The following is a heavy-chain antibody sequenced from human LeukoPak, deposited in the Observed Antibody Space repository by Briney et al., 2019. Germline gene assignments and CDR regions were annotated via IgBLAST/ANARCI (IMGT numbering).Heavy chain of an antibody. CDR1: GFTFSSYE. CDR2: ISSSGSTI. J-gene: IGHJ4*02. V-gene: IGHV3-48*03. CDR3: ASPSGYDSGETTDFDY. Sequence: PGGSLRLSCAASGFTFSSYEMNWVRQAPGKGLEWVSYISSSGSTIYYADSVKGRFTISRDNAKNSLYLQMNSLRAEDTAVYYCASPSGYDSGETTDFDYWGQGTLVTVSS. D-gene: IGHD5-12*01.